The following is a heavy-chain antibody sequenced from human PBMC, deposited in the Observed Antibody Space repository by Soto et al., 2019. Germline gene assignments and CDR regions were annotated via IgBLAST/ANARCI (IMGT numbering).Heavy chain of an antibody. CDR1: GGSISSSSYY. CDR2: IYYSGST. J-gene: IGHJ4*02. V-gene: IGHV4-39*01. D-gene: IGHD3-3*01. CDR3: AGSITIFGVVIIIGPFDY. Sequence: SETLSLTCTVSGGSISSSSYYWGWIRQPPGKGLEWIGSIYYSGSTYYNPSLKSRVTISVDTSKNQFSLKLSSVTAADTAVYYCAGSITIFGVVIIIGPFDYWGQGTLVT.